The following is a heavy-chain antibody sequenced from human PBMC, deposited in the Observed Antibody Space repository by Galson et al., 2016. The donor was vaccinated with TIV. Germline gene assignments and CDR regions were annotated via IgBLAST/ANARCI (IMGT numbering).Heavy chain of an antibody. CDR3: ARPSSSCRGFSYYYYMDV. D-gene: IGHD6-19*01. V-gene: IGHV1-69*13. Sequence: SVKVSCKASGGTFNIYAISWVRQAPGQGLEWMGGILPIFGAATYAQKFQGRVTITADESTNTAYMELSSLKSDDTATYYCARPSSSCRGFSYYYYMDVWGKGTTVTVSS. CDR2: ILPIFGAA. J-gene: IGHJ6*03. CDR1: GGTFNIYA.